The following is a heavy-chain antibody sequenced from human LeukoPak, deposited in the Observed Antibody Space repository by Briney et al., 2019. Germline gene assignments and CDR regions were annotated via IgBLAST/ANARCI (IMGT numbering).Heavy chain of an antibody. D-gene: IGHD6-13*01. CDR3: AEGHKKDGYSSSWYRDVGVGV. CDR2: IRYDGSNK. V-gene: IGHV3-30*02. Sequence: GGSLRLSCAASGFTFSSYGMHWVRQAPGKGLEWVAFIRYDGSNKYYADSVKGRFTISRDNSKNTLYLQMNSLRAEDTAVYYCAEGHKKDGYSSSWYRDVGVGVWGQGTLGPVSS. J-gene: IGHJ4*02. CDR1: GFTFSSYG.